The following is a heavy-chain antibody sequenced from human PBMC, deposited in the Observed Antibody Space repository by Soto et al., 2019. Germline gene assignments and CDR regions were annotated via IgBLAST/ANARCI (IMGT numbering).Heavy chain of an antibody. CDR1: GFTFSDYV. CDR2: IGRGDDK. CDR3: AEHGTKGGKRYEGLDV. J-gene: IGHJ6*02. Sequence: GVSLLVSCEASGFTFSDYVMNWVRQGPGKGLEWVSTIGRGDDKYYADSVKGRFTISRDTSKNTLFLQMNSLRAEDTALYFCAEHGTKGGKRYEGLDVKGQGAPFTVSS. D-gene: IGHD1-1*01. V-gene: IGHV3-23*01.